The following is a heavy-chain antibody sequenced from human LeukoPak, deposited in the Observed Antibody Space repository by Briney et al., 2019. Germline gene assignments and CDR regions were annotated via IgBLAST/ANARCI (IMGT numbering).Heavy chain of an antibody. J-gene: IGHJ1*01. D-gene: IGHD6-19*01. Sequence: ASVKVSCKASGYTFTSSYMHWVRQAPGQGLEWMGIINPSGGSTSYAQKFQGRVTMTRDTSTSTVYMELSSLRSEDTAVYYCARLYSSGWSAEYFQHWGQGTLVTVSS. CDR1: GYTFTSSY. CDR3: ARLYSSGWSAEYFQH. CDR2: INPSGGST. V-gene: IGHV1-46*01.